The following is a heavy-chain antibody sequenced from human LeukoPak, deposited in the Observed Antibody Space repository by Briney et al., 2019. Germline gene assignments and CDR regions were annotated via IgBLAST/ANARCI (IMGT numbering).Heavy chain of an antibody. CDR2: ISYDGSNK. J-gene: IGHJ4*02. V-gene: IGHV3-30*18. CDR3: AKGPNSWLSVAPYYFDY. Sequence: GGSLRLSCAASGFTFSSYGMHWVRQAPGKGLEWVAVISYDGSNKYYADSVKGRFTISRDNSKNMIYLEMTSLKAEDTAVYYCAKGPNSWLSVAPYYFDYWGQGTLVTVSS. D-gene: IGHD3-9*01. CDR1: GFTFSSYG.